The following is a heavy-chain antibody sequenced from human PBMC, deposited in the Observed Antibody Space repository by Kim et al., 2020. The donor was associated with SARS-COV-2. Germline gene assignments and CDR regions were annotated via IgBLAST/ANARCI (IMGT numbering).Heavy chain of an antibody. CDR3: AKGSVVPAAMSELDY. CDR2: ISYDGSNK. D-gene: IGHD2-2*01. Sequence: GGSLRLSCAASGFTFSSYGMHWVRQAPGKGLEWVAVISYDGSNKYYADSVKGRFTISRDNSKNTLYLQMNSLRAEDTAVYYCAKGSVVPAAMSELDYWGQGTLVTVSS. J-gene: IGHJ4*02. V-gene: IGHV3-30*18. CDR1: GFTFSSYG.